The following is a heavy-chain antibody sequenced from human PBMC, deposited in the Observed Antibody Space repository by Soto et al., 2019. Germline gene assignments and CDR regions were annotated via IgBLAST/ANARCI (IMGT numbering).Heavy chain of an antibody. Sequence: QVQLVQSGAELKKTGSSVKVSCRASGDTFNSYAVNWVRQAPGRGLEGMGRVITVLGTTDYAQNFKGRLTITAEKSTKTVYVELSSLRSEDTAVYYCARRRYCGYDCYHKHYYGMDVWGQGTTVTVAS. V-gene: IGHV1-69*08. CDR3: ARRRYCGYDCYHKHYYGMDV. J-gene: IGHJ6*02. CDR2: VITVLGTT. CDR1: GDTFNSYA. D-gene: IGHD2-21*01.